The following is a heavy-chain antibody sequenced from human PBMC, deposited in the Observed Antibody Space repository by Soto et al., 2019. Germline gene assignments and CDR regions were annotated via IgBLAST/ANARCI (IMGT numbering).Heavy chain of an antibody. J-gene: IGHJ6*02. D-gene: IGHD6-13*01. CDR3: ARTPAAGMDYYYGMDV. V-gene: IGHV2-70*01. CDR2: IDWDDDK. Sequence: SGPTLVNPTQTLTLTCTFSGFSLSTSGMCVSWIRQPPGKALEWLALIDWDDDKYYSTSLKTRLTISKDTSKNQVVLTMTNMDPVDTATYYCARTPAAGMDYYYGMDVWGQGTTVTVSS. CDR1: GFSLSTSGMC.